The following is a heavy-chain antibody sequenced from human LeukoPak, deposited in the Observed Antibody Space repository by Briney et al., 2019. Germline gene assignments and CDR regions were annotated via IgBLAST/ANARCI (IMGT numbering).Heavy chain of an antibody. Sequence: SETLSLTCTVSGRSISSYYWSWIRQPPGKGLEWIGYIYYSGSTNYNPSLKSRVTISVDTPKNQFSLKLSSVTAADTAVYYCAREKELGGMDVWGKETTVTVSS. CDR3: AREKELGGMDV. CDR2: IYYSGST. CDR1: GRSISSYY. J-gene: IGHJ6*04. D-gene: IGHD1-7*01. V-gene: IGHV4-59*01.